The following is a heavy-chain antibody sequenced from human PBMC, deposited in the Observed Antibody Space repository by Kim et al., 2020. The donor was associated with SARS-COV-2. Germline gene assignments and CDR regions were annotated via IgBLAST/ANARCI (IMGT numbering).Heavy chain of an antibody. CDR2: GNGNT. Sequence: GNGNTKYSQKFQGRVTITRDTSASTAYMELSSLRSEDTAVYYCARDQVFDWGQGTLVTVSS. J-gene: IGHJ4*02. V-gene: IGHV1-3*01. CDR3: ARDQVFD.